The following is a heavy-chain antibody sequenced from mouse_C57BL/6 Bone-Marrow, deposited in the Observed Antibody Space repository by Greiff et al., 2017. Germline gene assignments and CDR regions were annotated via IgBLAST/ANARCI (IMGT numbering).Heavy chain of an antibody. Sequence: EVQRVESGGGLVKPGGSLKLSCAASGFTFSDYGMHWDRQAPEKGLEWVAYISSGSSTIYYADTVKGRFTISRDNANNTLFLQMPSLRSEDTAMYYCARPWKAHYAMDYWGQGTSVTVSS. J-gene: IGHJ4*01. V-gene: IGHV5-17*01. D-gene: IGHD3-2*02. CDR3: ARPWKAHYAMDY. CDR1: GFTFSDYG. CDR2: ISSGSSTI.